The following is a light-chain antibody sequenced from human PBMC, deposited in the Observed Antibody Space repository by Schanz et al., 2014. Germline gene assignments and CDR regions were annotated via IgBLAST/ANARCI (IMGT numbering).Light chain of an antibody. V-gene: IGLV2-14*01. CDR2: DVS. CDR3: CSYAGSTTWV. Sequence: QSALTQPASVSGSPGQSITISCTGTSSDVGGFDSVSWYQQHPGKAPKLMIYDVSNRPSGVSNRFSGSKSGNTASLTISGLQAEDEADYYCCSYAGSTTWVFGGGTKVTVL. J-gene: IGLJ3*02. CDR1: SSDVGGFDS.